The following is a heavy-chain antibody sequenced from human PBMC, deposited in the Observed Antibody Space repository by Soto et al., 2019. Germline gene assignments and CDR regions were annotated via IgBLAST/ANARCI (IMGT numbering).Heavy chain of an antibody. CDR3: ARSRYCSSTSCYPYYFDY. V-gene: IGHV4-30-2*01. D-gene: IGHD2-2*01. CDR1: GGSISSGGYS. CDR2: IYHSGST. Sequence: SETLSLTCAVSGGSISSGGYSWSWIRQPPGKGLEWIGYIYHSGSTYYNPSLKSRVTISVDRSKNQFSLKLSSVTAADTAVYYCARSRYCSSTSCYPYYFDYWGQGTRVTVSS. J-gene: IGHJ4*02.